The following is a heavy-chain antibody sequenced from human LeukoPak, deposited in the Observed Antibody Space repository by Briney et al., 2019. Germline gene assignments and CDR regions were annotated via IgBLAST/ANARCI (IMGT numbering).Heavy chain of an antibody. Sequence: GGSLRLTCEAPGFTFGTYGITWVRQAPGKGLEWVSGITGSSTWTYYADSVRGRLTISKDNSKNTLHLQMNNLTADDTAIYYCARELVSLGTGYFDLWGRGTLVTVSS. D-gene: IGHD7-27*01. J-gene: IGHJ2*01. CDR3: ARELVSLGTGYFDL. CDR2: ITGSSTWT. V-gene: IGHV3-23*01. CDR1: GFTFGTYG.